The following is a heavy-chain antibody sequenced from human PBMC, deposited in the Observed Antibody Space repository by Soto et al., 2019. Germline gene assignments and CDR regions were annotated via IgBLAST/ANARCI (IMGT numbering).Heavy chain of an antibody. CDR1: GGSFSGYY. V-gene: IGHV4-34*01. Sequence: QVQLQQWGAGLLKPSETLSLTCAVYGGSFSGYYWSWIRQPPGKGLEWNGEINHSGSTNYNPSLKSRVTISVDTSNNQFSLKLSSVTAGYTAVYYCARGGGSKYYDFWSGYLEVYYMDVCGKGTTVTVSS. J-gene: IGHJ6*03. D-gene: IGHD3-3*01. CDR2: INHSGST. CDR3: ARGGGSKYYDFWSGYLEVYYMDV.